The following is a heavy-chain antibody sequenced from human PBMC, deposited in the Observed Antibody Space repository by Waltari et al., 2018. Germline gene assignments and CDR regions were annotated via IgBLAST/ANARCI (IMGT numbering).Heavy chain of an antibody. J-gene: IGHJ3*02. D-gene: IGHD5-18*01. CDR1: GFTFDDYA. CDR2: ISWNSGSI. CDR3: AKERRWLQRDDAFDI. V-gene: IGHV3-9*01. Sequence: EVQLVESGGGLVQPGRSLRLSCAASGFTFDDYAMHWVRQAPGKGLEWVSGISWNSGSIGYADSVKGRFTISRDNAKNSLYLQMNSLRAEDTALYYCAKERRWLQRDDAFDIWGQGTMVIVSS.